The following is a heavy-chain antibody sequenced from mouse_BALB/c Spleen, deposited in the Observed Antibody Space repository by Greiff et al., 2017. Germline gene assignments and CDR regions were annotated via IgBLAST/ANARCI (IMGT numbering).Heavy chain of an antibody. D-gene: IGHD1-1*01. J-gene: IGHJ3*01. CDR2: INSNGGST. Sequence: EVQLVESGGGLVQPGGSLKLSCAASGFTFSSYGMSWVRQTPDKRLELVATINSNGGSTYYPDSVKGRFTISRDNAKNTLYLQMSSLKSEDTAMYYCARDYYGSSYGSWFAYWGQGTLVTVSA. CDR3: ARDYYGSSYGSWFAY. CDR1: GFTFSSYG. V-gene: IGHV5-6-3*01.